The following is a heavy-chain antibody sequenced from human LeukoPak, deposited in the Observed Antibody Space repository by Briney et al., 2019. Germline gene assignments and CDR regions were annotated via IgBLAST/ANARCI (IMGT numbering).Heavy chain of an antibody. CDR1: GFTVSSYG. CDR3: AKARIAAAGTGAFDV. Sequence: GGSLRLSCAASGFTVSSYGMTWVRQAPGKGREWVSAFSATEGSSEYAEAVKGSFTSSRDNSKNSLYLQMNSLRDEDTAVYYCAKARIAAAGTGAFDVWGQGTRVTVSS. D-gene: IGHD6-13*01. J-gene: IGHJ3*01. V-gene: IGHV3-23*01. CDR2: FSATEGSS.